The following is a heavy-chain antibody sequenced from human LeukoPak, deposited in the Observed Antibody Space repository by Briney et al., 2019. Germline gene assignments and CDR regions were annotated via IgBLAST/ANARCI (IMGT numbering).Heavy chain of an antibody. CDR2: INPSGGST. D-gene: IGHD3/OR15-3a*01. Sequence: ASVKVSCKASGYTFSRYYMHWVRQAPGQGLEWMGIINPSGGSTSYAQKFQGRVTMTRDTSTRIVYMELSSLRSEDTAVYYCARWGASGLALIYYYGMDVWGQGTPVTVSS. V-gene: IGHV1-46*01. J-gene: IGHJ6*02. CDR1: GYTFSRYY. CDR3: ARWGASGLALIYYYGMDV.